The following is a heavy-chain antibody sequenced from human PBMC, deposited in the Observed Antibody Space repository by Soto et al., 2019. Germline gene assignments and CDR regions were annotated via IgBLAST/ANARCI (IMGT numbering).Heavy chain of an antibody. CDR1: GYTFTGYY. J-gene: IGHJ4*02. CDR2: INPNSGGT. V-gene: IGHV1-2*04. Sequence: GASVKVSCKASGYTFTGYYMHWVRQAPGQGLEWMGWINPNSGGTNYAQKFQGWVTMTRDTSISTAYMELSRLRSDDTAVYYCARTGGDCTKGVCYDYWGQGTLVTVSS. D-gene: IGHD2-8*01. CDR3: ARTGGDCTKGVCYDY.